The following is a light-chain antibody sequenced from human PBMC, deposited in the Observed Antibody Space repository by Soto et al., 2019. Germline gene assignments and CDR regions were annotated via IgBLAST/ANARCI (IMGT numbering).Light chain of an antibody. CDR1: QSLAYSDGNTY. Sequence: DVVMTQSPVSLPVTLGQSASISCRSSQSLAYSDGNTYLSWFHQRPGQSPRRLIYKVSNRDSGVPDRFSGSGSGTEFTLKISRVEAEDVGVYYWLQGTYLPQTFGQGTKLEIE. CDR2: KVS. J-gene: IGKJ2*01. V-gene: IGKV2-30*01. CDR3: LQGTYLPQT.